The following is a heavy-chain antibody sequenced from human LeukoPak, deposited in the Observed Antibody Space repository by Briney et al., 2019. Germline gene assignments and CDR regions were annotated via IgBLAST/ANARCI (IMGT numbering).Heavy chain of an antibody. J-gene: IGHJ4*02. V-gene: IGHV3-23*01. Sequence: GGSLRLSCAASGFTFSSYAMSWVRQAPGKGLEWVSAISGSGGSTYYADSVKGRFTISRDNSKNTLYLQMNSLRAEDTAMYYCAKEAVYVTTLTTTRGPPYEYWGQGTLVTVSS. D-gene: IGHD4-11*01. CDR2: ISGSGGST. CDR3: AKEAVYVTTLTTTRGPPYEY. CDR1: GFTFSSYA.